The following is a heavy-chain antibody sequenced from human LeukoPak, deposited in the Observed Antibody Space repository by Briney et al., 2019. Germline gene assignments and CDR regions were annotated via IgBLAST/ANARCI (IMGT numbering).Heavy chain of an antibody. CDR2: ISSSGSTR. CDR1: GFTFSSYE. D-gene: IGHD6-19*01. Sequence: GGSLRLSCAASGFTFSSYEMNWVRQAPGKGLEWISYISSSGSTRHYADSVKGRFTISRDNAQNSLYLQMNSLRAEDTAVYYCARDRRVAVVPYFDYWGQGTLVTVSS. J-gene: IGHJ4*02. CDR3: ARDRRVAVVPYFDY. V-gene: IGHV3-48*03.